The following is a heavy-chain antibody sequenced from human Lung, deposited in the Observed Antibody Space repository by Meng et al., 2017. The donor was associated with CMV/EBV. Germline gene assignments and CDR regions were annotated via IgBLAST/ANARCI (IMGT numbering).Heavy chain of an antibody. CDR3: ARMGRSAAFDY. J-gene: IGHJ4*02. D-gene: IGHD6-13*01. Sequence: SXKISCAASGFTFSSYELNWVRQAPGKGLEWFSYISKSGLAIYYGDSVKGRFTIFRDNAKNSLYLQMNSLRAEDTAVYYCARMGRSAAFDYWGQGTLVTVSS. CDR1: GFTFSSYE. V-gene: IGHV3-48*03. CDR2: ISKSGLAI.